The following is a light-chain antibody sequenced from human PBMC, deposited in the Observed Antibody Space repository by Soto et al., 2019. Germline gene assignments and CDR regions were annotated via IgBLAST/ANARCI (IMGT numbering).Light chain of an antibody. CDR3: CSNAGTTFKV. CDR1: SSDIGSHNL. V-gene: IGLV2-23*01. J-gene: IGLJ1*01. CDR2: EGN. Sequence: QSVLTQPASVSGSPGQSITISCAGISSDIGSHNLVSWYQQYPGKAPKLIIYEGNRRPSGVSDRFSGSKSGSTASLTISGLQAEDEADYHCCSNAGTTFKVFGTGTKVTVL.